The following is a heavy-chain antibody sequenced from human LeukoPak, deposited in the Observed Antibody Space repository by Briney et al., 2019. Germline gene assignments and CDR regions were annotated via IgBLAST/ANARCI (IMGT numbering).Heavy chain of an antibody. CDR2: IYHTGST. Sequence: SETLSLTCTISGGSVSDYYWSWIRQSPGKGLEWIGYIYHTGSTSYSPSLKSRVTMSVDTSKNQFSLKLSSVTAADTAVYYCARDVLLWFGESPYNWFDPWGQGTLVTVSS. J-gene: IGHJ5*01. CDR3: ARDVLLWFGESPYNWFDP. D-gene: IGHD3-10*01. V-gene: IGHV4-59*02. CDR1: GGSVSDYY.